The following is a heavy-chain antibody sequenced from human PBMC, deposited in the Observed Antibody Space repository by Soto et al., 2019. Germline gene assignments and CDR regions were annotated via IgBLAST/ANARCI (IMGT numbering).Heavy chain of an antibody. CDR3: VKAVYLLDFDY. D-gene: IGHD2-8*01. CDR2: ISGTGTTT. J-gene: IGHJ4*02. CDR1: GCTFSSYA. V-gene: IGHV3-23*01. Sequence: PXGSLTLSCAASGCTFSSYAMTWVRQAPGKGLEWVSTISGTGTTTYYADSVKGRFTISRDNSKNTLYLQMNSLRTEDTAVYYCVKAVYLLDFDYWGQGTLVTVS.